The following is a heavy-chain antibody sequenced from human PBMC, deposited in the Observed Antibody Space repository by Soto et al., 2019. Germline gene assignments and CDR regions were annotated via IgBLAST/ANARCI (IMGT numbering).Heavy chain of an antibody. J-gene: IGHJ4*02. CDR1: GFTVSGNY. Sequence: GGSLRLSCAASGFTVSGNYMSWVRQAPGKGLEWVSVIYSGGSTYYAESVKGRFTISRDNSKNTLYLQMKSLRAEDTAVYYCARCSSWTPEGVLDYWGQGTLVTVSS. V-gene: IGHV3-66*01. D-gene: IGHD6-13*01. CDR3: ARCSSWTPEGVLDY. CDR2: IYSGGST.